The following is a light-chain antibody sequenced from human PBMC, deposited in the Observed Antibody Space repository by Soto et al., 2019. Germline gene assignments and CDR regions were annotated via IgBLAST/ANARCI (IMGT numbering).Light chain of an antibody. CDR2: SNN. CDR1: SSNIGTNT. V-gene: IGLV1-44*01. J-gene: IGLJ2*01. CDR3: AAWDDSLNGVV. Sequence: QSVLTQPPSASGTPGQRVTISCSGSSSNIGTNTVNWYQHLPGTAPKLIIHSNNQRPSGVPDRFCASKSGTSASLAISGLQSEDEADYYCAAWDDSLNGVVFGGGTQLTVL.